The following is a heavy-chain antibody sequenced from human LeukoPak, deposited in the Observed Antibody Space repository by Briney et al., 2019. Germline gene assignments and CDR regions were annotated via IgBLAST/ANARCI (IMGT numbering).Heavy chain of an antibody. V-gene: IGHV3-53*01. CDR3: ARGEYYYGSGTVGVDDF. Sequence: PGGSLRLSCVVSGFNVSHKYMSWVRQVPGKGLECVSVLYSDGITAFADSVKGRFTISRDNLKNTLYLQMNSLRAEDTAVYFCARGEYYYGSGTVGVDDFWGQGTLVTVSS. CDR2: LYSDGIT. D-gene: IGHD3-10*01. CDR1: GFNVSHKY. J-gene: IGHJ4*02.